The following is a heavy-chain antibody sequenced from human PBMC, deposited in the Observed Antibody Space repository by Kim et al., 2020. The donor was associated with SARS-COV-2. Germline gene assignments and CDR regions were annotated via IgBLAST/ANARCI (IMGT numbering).Heavy chain of an antibody. D-gene: IGHD5-18*01. J-gene: IGHJ6*02. CDR3: ARRAAVDTPNYYGMDV. CDR1: GFTFSSYA. CDR2: ISSNGGST. Sequence: GGSLRLSCAASGFTFSSYAMHWVRQAPGKGLEYVSAISSNGGSTYYTNSVKGRFTISRDNSRNTLYLQMGSLRAEDRAVYYCARRAAVDTPNYYGMDVWGQGTTVTVSS. V-gene: IGHV3-64*01.